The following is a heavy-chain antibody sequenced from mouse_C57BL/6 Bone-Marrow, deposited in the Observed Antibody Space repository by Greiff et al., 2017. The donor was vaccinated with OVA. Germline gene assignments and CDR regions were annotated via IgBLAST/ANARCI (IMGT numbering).Heavy chain of an antibody. CDR2: INPYNGGT. Sequence: VHVKQSGPVLVKPGASVKMSCKASGYTFTDYYMNWVKQSHGKSLEWIGVINPYNGGTSYNQKFKGKATLTVDKSSSTAYMELNSLTSEDSAVYYCATPYYYGSRTGFAYWGQGTLVTVSA. CDR3: ATPYYYGSRTGFAY. V-gene: IGHV1-19*01. J-gene: IGHJ3*01. CDR1: GYTFTDYY. D-gene: IGHD1-1*01.